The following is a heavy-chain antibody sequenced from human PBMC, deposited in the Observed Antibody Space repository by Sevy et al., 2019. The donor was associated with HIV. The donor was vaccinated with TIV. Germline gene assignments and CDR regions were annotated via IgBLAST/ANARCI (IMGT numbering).Heavy chain of an antibody. D-gene: IGHD6-19*01. CDR2: IKSKTDGGTT. CDR1: GFTFSNAW. Sequence: GGSLRLSCAASGFTFSNAWMSWVRQAPGKGLEWVGRIKSKTDGGTTDYAATVKGRFTISRDDSKNTLYLQMKSLKTADTAVYYCTTSSGWYGDAFDIWGQGTMVTVSS. CDR3: TTSSGWYGDAFDI. J-gene: IGHJ3*02. V-gene: IGHV3-15*01.